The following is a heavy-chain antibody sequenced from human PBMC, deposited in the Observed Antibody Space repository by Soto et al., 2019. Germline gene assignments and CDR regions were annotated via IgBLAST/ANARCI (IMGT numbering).Heavy chain of an antibody. V-gene: IGHV4-34*01. CDR3: AREGPSNCSSTSCYTNY. D-gene: IGHD2-2*02. Sequence: SETLSLTCAVYGGSFSGYYWSWIRQPPGKGLEWIGEINHSGSTNYNPSLKSRVTISVDTSKNQFSLKLSSVTAADTAVYYCAREGPSNCSSTSCYTNYWGQGTLVTVSS. J-gene: IGHJ4*02. CDR2: INHSGST. CDR1: GGSFSGYY.